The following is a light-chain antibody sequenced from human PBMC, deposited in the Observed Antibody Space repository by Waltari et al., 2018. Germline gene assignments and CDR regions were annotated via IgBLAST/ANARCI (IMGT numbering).Light chain of an antibody. V-gene: IGKV1-33*01. CDR3: QQYHNLPLT. CDR1: QDINNY. CDR2: DVS. Sequence: DIQMTQFPSSLSASVGDRVTITCQASQDINNYLNWYQQKPGKAPKLLIYDVSKLQTGVPSRFTGSGSGTDFTFTITSLQPEDFAAYYCQQYHNLPLTFGGGTKVEIK. J-gene: IGKJ4*01.